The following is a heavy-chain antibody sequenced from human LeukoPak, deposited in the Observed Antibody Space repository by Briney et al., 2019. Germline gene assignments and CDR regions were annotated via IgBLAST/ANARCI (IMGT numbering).Heavy chain of an antibody. CDR3: ARGDYGDYLTFGY. V-gene: IGHV1-3*01. CDR2: INGGNGKT. D-gene: IGHD4-17*01. CDR1: GYTFISYA. Sequence: ASVKVSCKASGYTFISYAMHWVRQAPGQRLEWMGWINGGNGKTKYSQKFQGRVTLTRDTSASTAYMELSSLRSEDTAVYYCARGDYGDYLTFGYWGQGTPVTVSS. J-gene: IGHJ4*02.